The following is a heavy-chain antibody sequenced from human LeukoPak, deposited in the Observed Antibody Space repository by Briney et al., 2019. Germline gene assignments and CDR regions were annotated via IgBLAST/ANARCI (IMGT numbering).Heavy chain of an antibody. CDR2: ISWNSGSI. J-gene: IGHJ4*02. D-gene: IGHD3-22*01. CDR1: GFTFDVYA. V-gene: IGHV3-9*01. Sequence: GGSLRLSCAASGFTFDVYAMHWVRQAPGKGLECVSGISWNSGSIGYADSVKGRFTISRDNAKNTLYLQMNSLRAEDTALYYCAKDSGYYDSSGYKSNYFDYWGQGTLVTVSS. CDR3: AKDSGYYDSSGYKSNYFDY.